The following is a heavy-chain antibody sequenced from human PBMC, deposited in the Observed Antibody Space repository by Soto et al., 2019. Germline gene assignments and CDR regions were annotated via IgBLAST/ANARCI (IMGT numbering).Heavy chain of an antibody. CDR1: GYPVTAYY. Sequence: QLHLVQSGAVVKKPGASVTVSCSASGYPVTAYYMHWVRQAPGRGLEWMGGINPAAGAAKYTQTLQGRVTLPRDTSRSTVFMALSGLTSGDTAVFFWARGGGVGVAGSAAFDMWGQGTLVTVSS. V-gene: IGHV1-2*02. CDR3: ARGGGVGVAGSAAFDM. D-gene: IGHD3-3*01. J-gene: IGHJ3*02. CDR2: INPAAGAA.